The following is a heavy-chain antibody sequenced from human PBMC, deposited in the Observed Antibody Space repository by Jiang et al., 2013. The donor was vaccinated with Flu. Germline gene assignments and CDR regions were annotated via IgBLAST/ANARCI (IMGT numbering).Heavy chain of an antibody. D-gene: IGHD3-22*01. Sequence: EVKKPGASVKVSCKASGYTSTSYGISWVRQAPGQGLEWMGWISAYNGNTNYAQKLQGRVTMTTDTSTSTAYMELRSLRSDDTAVYYCARAHSSGYYRTYYFDYWGQGTLVTVSS. V-gene: IGHV1-18*01. J-gene: IGHJ4*02. CDR3: ARAHSSGYYRTYYFDY. CDR2: ISAYNGNT. CDR1: GYTSTSYG.